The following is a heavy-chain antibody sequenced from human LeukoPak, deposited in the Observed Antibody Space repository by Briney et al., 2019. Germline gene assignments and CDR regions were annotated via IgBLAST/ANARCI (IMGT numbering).Heavy chain of an antibody. CDR1: GFTFSDYY. J-gene: IGHJ4*02. CDR2: ITSSGGAI. D-gene: IGHD3-10*01. Sequence: GGSLRLSCAASGFTFSDYYMSWIRQAPGKGLEWLSYITSSGGAIYYADSVKGRFTVSRDNAKNSLYLQMNSLRAEDTAVYYCARDYYASGNYQHFDYWGQGTLVTVSS. CDR3: ARDYYASGNYQHFDY. V-gene: IGHV3-11*01.